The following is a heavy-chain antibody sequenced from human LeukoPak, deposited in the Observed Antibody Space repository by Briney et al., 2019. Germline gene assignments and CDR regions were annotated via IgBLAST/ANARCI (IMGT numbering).Heavy chain of an antibody. J-gene: IGHJ6*02. CDR2: IIPILGIA. Sequence: SVKVSCKASGGTFSSYAISWVRQAPGQGLEWMGRIIPILGIANYAQKFQGRVTITADKSTSTAYMELSSLRSEDTAVYYCASSDKYSSSWHVRSYGMDVWGQGTTVTVSS. CDR1: GGTFSSYA. CDR3: ASSDKYSSSWHVRSYGMDV. D-gene: IGHD6-13*01. V-gene: IGHV1-69*04.